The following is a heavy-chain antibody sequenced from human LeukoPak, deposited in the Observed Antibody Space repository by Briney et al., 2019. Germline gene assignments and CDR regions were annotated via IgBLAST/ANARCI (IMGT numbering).Heavy chain of an antibody. V-gene: IGHV1-18*01. CDR1: GYTFNDYG. CDR2: ISGDTGST. CDR3: ARAVVWGSYFDN. Sequence: ASVKVSCKASGYTFNDYGVSWLRQAPGQGPEWMGWISGDTGSTIYEQKFQGRVTMMTDTSTNTAYLELGSLRSDDTAVYYCARAVVWGSYFDNWGQGTLVTVSS. D-gene: IGHD3-16*01. J-gene: IGHJ4*02.